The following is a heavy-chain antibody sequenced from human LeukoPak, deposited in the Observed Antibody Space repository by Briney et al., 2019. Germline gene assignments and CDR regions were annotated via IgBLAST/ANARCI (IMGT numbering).Heavy chain of an antibody. J-gene: IGHJ4*02. Sequence: GGSLRLSCAASGFTFSSYAMHWVRQAPGKGLEYVPAISSNGGSTYYANSVKGRFTISRDNSKNTLYLQMGSLRAEDMAVYYCARDLYGGNGVVDYWGQGTLVTVSS. V-gene: IGHV3-64*01. CDR2: ISSNGGST. D-gene: IGHD4-17*01. CDR1: GFTFSSYA. CDR3: ARDLYGGNGVVDY.